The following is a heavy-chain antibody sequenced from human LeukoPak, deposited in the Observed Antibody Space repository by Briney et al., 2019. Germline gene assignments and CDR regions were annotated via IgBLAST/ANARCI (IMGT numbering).Heavy chain of an antibody. CDR1: GVTFSSHS. J-gene: IGHJ5*01. CDR2: ISRDGTST. CDR3: ARGWYGPDS. Sequence: QPGGSLRLSCAASGVTFSSHSMHWVRQAPGKGLVWVSGISRDGTSTNYADAVKGRFTISRDNAKNTLYPQMNSLRVEDTAVYSCARGWYGPDSCGQGTLVTVSS. V-gene: IGHV3-74*01. D-gene: IGHD2-15*01.